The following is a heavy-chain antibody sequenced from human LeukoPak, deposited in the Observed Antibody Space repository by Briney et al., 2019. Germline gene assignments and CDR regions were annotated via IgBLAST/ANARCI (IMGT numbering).Heavy chain of an antibody. J-gene: IGHJ4*02. V-gene: IGHV3-23*01. CDR2: IRHSGVDS. D-gene: IGHD2-15*01. CDR1: RFSFSDYT. CDR3: ARDRRATPMYFFDF. Sequence: GGSLRLSCAASRFSFSDYTMSWVRQLPGKGLEWVSGIRHSGVDSSYADSVKGRFTTSRDNSKSMLYLQMNSLRDDDTGVYYCARDRRATPMYFFDFWGQGTPVTVSS.